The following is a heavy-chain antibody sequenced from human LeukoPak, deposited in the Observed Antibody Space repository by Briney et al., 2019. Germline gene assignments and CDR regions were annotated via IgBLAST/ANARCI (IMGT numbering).Heavy chain of an antibody. CDR1: GFTFSGSA. CDR2: IRSKANSYAT. V-gene: IGHV3-73*01. J-gene: IGHJ4*02. D-gene: IGHD1-7*01. CDR3: TRHVNWNYRD. Sequence: PGGSLRLSCAASGFTFSGSAMHWVRQASGKGLEWVGRIRSKANSYATAYAASVKGRFTISRDDSKNTAYLQMNSLKTEDTAVYYCTRHVNWNYRDWGQGTLVTVPS.